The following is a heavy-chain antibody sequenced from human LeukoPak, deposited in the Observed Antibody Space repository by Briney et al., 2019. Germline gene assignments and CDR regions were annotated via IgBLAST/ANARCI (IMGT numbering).Heavy chain of an antibody. CDR2: IKSKTDGGTT. CDR1: GFTFSNAW. Sequence: GGSLRLSRSASGFTFSNAWMSRVRQAPGKGLEWVGRIKSKTDGGTTDYAAPVKGRFTISRDDSKNTLYLQMNSLKTEDTAVYYCTTDLGLGMATILDWGQGTLVTVSS. CDR3: TTDLGLGMATILD. J-gene: IGHJ4*02. V-gene: IGHV3-15*01. D-gene: IGHD5-24*01.